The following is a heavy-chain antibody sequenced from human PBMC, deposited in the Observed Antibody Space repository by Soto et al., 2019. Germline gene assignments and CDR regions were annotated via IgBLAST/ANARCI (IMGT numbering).Heavy chain of an antibody. Sequence: GGSLRLSCAASGFTSSSYAMHWVRQAPGKGLEWVAVISYDGSNKYYADSVKGRFTISRDNSKNTLYLQMNSLRAEDTAVYYCARDHGITMIVVVQWGFDPWGQGTLVTVSS. CDR1: GFTSSSYA. V-gene: IGHV3-30-3*01. CDR2: ISYDGSNK. J-gene: IGHJ5*02. D-gene: IGHD3-22*01. CDR3: ARDHGITMIVVVQWGFDP.